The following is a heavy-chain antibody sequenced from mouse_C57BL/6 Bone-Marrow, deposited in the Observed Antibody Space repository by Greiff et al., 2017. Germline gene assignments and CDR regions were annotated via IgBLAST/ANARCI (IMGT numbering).Heavy chain of an antibody. CDR2: IDPANGNT. V-gene: IGHV14-3*01. J-gene: IGHJ4*01. CDR3: ARGYDYLYYYAMDY. D-gene: IGHD2-4*01. Sequence: EVMLVESVAELVRPGASVKLSCTASGFNIKNTYMHWVKQRPEQGLEWIGRIDPANGNTKYAPKFQGKATITADTSSNTAYLQLSSLTSEDTAIYYCARGYDYLYYYAMDYWGQGTSVTVSS. CDR1: GFNIKNTY.